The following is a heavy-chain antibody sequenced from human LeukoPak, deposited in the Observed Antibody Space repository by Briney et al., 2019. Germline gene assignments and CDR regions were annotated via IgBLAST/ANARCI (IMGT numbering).Heavy chain of an antibody. Sequence: GRSLRLSCTASGFTFSSYAMHWVRQAPGKGLEWVAVISYDGSNKYYADSVKGRFTISRDNSKNTLYLQMNSLRAEDTAVYCCAREIMYDILTGLYYYYGMDVWGQGTTVTVSS. CDR3: AREIMYDILTGLYYYYGMDV. CDR2: ISYDGSNK. D-gene: IGHD3-9*01. CDR1: GFTFSSYA. V-gene: IGHV3-30*04. J-gene: IGHJ6*02.